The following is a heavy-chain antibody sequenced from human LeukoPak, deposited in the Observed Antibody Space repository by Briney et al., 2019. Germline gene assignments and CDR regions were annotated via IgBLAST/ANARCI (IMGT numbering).Heavy chain of an antibody. V-gene: IGHV3-21*01. J-gene: IGHJ3*02. Sequence: GGSLRLSCAASGFTFSSYSMNWVRQAPGKGLEWVSSISSSSSYIYYADSVKGRFTISRDNAKNSLYLQMNSLRAEDTAVYYCARDPGTVTTEGAFDIWGQGTMVTVSS. CDR2: ISSSSSYI. D-gene: IGHD4-17*01. CDR3: ARDPGTVTTEGAFDI. CDR1: GFTFSSYS.